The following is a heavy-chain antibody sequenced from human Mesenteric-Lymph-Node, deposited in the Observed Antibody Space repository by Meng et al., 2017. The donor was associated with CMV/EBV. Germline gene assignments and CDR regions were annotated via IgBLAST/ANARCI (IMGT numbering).Heavy chain of an antibody. Sequence: VQLHQWGAGLLKPSETLSLPGAVYGGSFSGYYWSWIRQPPGKGLEWIGEINHSGSTNYNPSLKSRVTISVDTSKNQFSLKLSSVTAADTAVYYCARHQRWLKSEGGFNYWGQGTLVTVSS. J-gene: IGHJ4*02. CDR3: ARHQRWLKSEGGFNY. CDR1: GGSFSGYY. CDR2: INHSGST. V-gene: IGHV4-34*01. D-gene: IGHD4-23*01.